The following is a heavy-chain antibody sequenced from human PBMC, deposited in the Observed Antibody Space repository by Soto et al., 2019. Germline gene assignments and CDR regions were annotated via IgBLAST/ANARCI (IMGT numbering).Heavy chain of an antibody. CDR3: ARDMCFVGSTSCYHYGMDV. V-gene: IGHV3-21*01. J-gene: IGHJ6*02. D-gene: IGHD2-2*01. Sequence: PGGSLRLSCAASGFTFSSYSMNWVRQAPGKGLEWVSSISSSSSYIYYADSVKGRFTISRDNAKNSLYLQMNSLRAEDTAVYYCARDMCFVGSTSCYHYGMDVWGQGTTVTVSS. CDR2: ISSSSSYI. CDR1: GFTFSSYS.